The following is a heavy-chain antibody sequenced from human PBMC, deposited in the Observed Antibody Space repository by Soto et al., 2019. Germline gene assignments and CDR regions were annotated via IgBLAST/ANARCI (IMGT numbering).Heavy chain of an antibody. Sequence: QVQLVQSGAEVKKPGASVKVSCKASGYTFTSYYMHWVRQAPGQGLEWMGIINPSGGSTSYAQKFQGRVTMTRDTSTSTVYMELSSLRSEDTAVYYCARAGRGRVTRGPYYYYGMDVWGQGTTVTVSS. V-gene: IGHV1-46*01. CDR2: INPSGGST. J-gene: IGHJ6*02. D-gene: IGHD5-18*01. CDR1: GYTFTSYY. CDR3: ARAGRGRVTRGPYYYYGMDV.